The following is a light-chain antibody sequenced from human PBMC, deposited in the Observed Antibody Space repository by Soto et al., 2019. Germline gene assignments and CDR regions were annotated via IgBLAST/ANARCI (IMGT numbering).Light chain of an antibody. CDR3: GTWDSSLSAVV. J-gene: IGLJ2*01. V-gene: IGLV1-51*01. CDR1: SSKIGNNY. CDR2: DNN. Sequence: QSVLPQPPSVSAAPGQKVTISCSGSSSKIGNNYVSWYQQLPGTAPKLLIYDNNKRPSGIPDRFSGSKSGTSATLGITGLQAGDEADYYCGTWDSSLSAVVFGGGTKVTVL.